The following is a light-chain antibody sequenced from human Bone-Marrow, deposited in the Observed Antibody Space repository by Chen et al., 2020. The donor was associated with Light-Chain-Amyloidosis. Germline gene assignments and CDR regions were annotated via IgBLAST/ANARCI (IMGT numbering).Light chain of an antibody. CDR2: RDT. V-gene: IGLV3-25*03. CDR3: QSADSSGTYEVI. J-gene: IGLJ2*01. CDR1: DLPTKY. Sequence: SYELTPPPSVSVSPGQTARITCSGDDLPTKYAYWYQQKPGEAPVLVIHRDTERPSGISARFSCSSSGKTATLTISGVQAEDEADYHCQSADSSGTYEVIFGGGTKLTVL.